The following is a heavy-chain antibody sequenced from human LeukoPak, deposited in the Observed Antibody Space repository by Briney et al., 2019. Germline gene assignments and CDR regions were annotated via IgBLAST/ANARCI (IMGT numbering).Heavy chain of an antibody. CDR1: GGSFSGYY. CDR3: ARGLGRTIFGVVIAAREIDY. V-gene: IGHV4-34*01. D-gene: IGHD3-3*01. Sequence: SETLSLTCAVYGGSFSGYYWSWIRQPPGKGLEWIGEINHSGSTNYNPSLKSRVTISADTSKNPFSLKLSSVTAADTAVYYCARGLGRTIFGVVIAAREIDYWGQGTLVTVSP. J-gene: IGHJ4*02. CDR2: INHSGST.